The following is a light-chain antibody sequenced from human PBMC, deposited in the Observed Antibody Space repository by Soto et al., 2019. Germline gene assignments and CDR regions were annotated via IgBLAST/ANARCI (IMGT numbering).Light chain of an antibody. V-gene: IGKV3-20*01. J-gene: IGKJ2*01. CDR1: QKITSNF. CDR3: QLYGRFPVT. Sequence: EIVLTQSPVTLSLSPGERATLSCRASQKITSNFLAWFQQKAGLAPRLLIYGASTRASGVPDRFSGGGSGTDFVLTISRLVPEDFAVYFCQLYGRFPVTFG. CDR2: GAS.